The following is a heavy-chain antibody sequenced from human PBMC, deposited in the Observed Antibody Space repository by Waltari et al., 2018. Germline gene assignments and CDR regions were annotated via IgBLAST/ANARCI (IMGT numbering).Heavy chain of an antibody. V-gene: IGHV4-4*02. CDR3: ARDRGRGLYLDT. J-gene: IGHJ3*02. CDR1: GDSVSSSYL. D-gene: IGHD2-15*01. CDR2: VHGSGRT. Sequence: QLRLQESGPGLVKPSGTVSLSCAVSGDSVSSSYLWNWVRQSPQKGLEWIGQVHGSGRTNYSPSFASRVTVSLDTSKNLFSLEVTSATAADTAVYYCARDRGRGLYLDTWG.